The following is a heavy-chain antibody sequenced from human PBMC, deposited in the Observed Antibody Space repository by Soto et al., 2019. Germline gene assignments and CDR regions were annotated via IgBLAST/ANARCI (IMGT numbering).Heavy chain of an antibody. Sequence: QLQLQESGPGLVKPSETLSLTCTVSGGSISSSSYYWGWIRQPPGKGLEWIGSIYYSGSTYYNPSLKSRVTISVDTSKNQFSLKLSSVTAADTAVYYCAIRHGGNSVIPLDALDIWGQGTMVTVSS. V-gene: IGHV4-39*01. CDR2: IYYSGST. CDR1: GGSISSSSYY. CDR3: AIRHGGNSVIPLDALDI. J-gene: IGHJ3*02. D-gene: IGHD2-21*02.